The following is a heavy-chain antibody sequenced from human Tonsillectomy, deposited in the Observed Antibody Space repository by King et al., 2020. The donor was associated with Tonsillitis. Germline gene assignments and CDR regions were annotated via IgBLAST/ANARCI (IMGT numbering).Heavy chain of an antibody. J-gene: IGHJ5*02. CDR3: ARGSTVTTVMGWDWFDP. CDR2: INPNSGGT. Sequence: VQLVESGAEVKKPGASVKVSCKASGYTFTGYYMHWVRQAPGQGLEWMGWINPNSGGTNYAQKVQGRVTMTRDTSISTAYMELSRLRSDDTAVYYCARGSTVTTVMGWDWFDPWGQGTLVTVSS. CDR1: GYTFTGYY. V-gene: IGHV1-2*02. D-gene: IGHD4-17*01.